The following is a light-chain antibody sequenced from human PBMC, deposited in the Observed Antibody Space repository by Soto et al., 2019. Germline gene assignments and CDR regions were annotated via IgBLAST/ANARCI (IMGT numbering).Light chain of an antibody. CDR2: SAS. V-gene: IGKV3-20*01. CDR3: QRYGGSPWT. Sequence: ETVLTQSPDTLSLSPGERATLSCRASQSFDSTYLARFQQKPGQAPRLLIYSASRRATGIPDRFSGSGSGTDFSLTISRLEPEDFAVYYCQRYGGSPWTFGQGTKVEI. J-gene: IGKJ1*01. CDR1: QSFDSTY.